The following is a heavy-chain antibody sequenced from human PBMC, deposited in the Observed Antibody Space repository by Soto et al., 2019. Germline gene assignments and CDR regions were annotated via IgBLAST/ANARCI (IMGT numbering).Heavy chain of an antibody. J-gene: IGHJ4*02. CDR3: ARDGGGFRSGSYFFIY. V-gene: IGHV3-21*01. CDR2: IRGFSPYT. D-gene: IGHD1-26*01. CDR1: GFTFRTYT. Sequence: PGGSLRLSFVASGFTFRTYTMNWVRQAPGKGLEWVSGIRGFSPYTFYSESLKGRFTISRDNAKNSLYLQMNSLRAEATAVYYCARDGGGFRSGSYFFIYGGQGTLVTVSS.